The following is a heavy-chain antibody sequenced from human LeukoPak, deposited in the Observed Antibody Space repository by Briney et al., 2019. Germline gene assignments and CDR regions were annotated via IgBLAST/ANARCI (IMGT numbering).Heavy chain of an antibody. CDR3: ARDRRPCSGGSCYQDY. CDR1: GFTFSSYS. D-gene: IGHD2-15*01. CDR2: ISSSSSYI. Sequence: GGSLRLSCAASGFTFSSYSMNWVRQAPGKGLEWVSSISSSSSYIYYADSVKGRFTISRDNAKNSLYLQMNSLRAEDTAVYYRARDRRPCSGGSCYQDYWGQGTLVTVSS. V-gene: IGHV3-21*01. J-gene: IGHJ4*02.